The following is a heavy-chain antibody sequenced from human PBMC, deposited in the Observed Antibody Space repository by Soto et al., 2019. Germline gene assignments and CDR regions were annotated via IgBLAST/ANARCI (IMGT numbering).Heavy chain of an antibody. CDR1: GFSFNTYV. CDR3: ARDRSDLGLFGETN. D-gene: IGHD3-10*02. Sequence: QVQLVESGGGVVRPGRSLRLSCDASGFSFNTYVMHWVRQAPGKGLEWVAGIWYDGSNKYHADSVKGRFTISRDNSKNTLYLQMKSLIEEDTAVYNCARDRSDLGLFGETNWGQGTMVTVSS. V-gene: IGHV3-33*01. J-gene: IGHJ4*01. CDR2: IWYDGSNK.